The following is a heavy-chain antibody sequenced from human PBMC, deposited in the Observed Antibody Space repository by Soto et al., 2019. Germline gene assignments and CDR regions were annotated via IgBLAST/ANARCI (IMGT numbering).Heavy chain of an antibody. CDR1: GDSISTYY. D-gene: IGHD3-16*01. J-gene: IGHJ4*02. V-gene: IGHV4-59*01. CDR2: IYNSATI. CDR3: ARGRFEYIWGSPAPYLHF. Sequence: QVQLQESGPGLVKPSETLSITCTVSGDSISTYYWTWIRQPPGKGLEWIGYIYNSATIKYNPSLKGRVTMSGDTSKNPFSLKLGFVTAADPAVYYCARGRFEYIWGSPAPYLHFLGQGALVTVSS.